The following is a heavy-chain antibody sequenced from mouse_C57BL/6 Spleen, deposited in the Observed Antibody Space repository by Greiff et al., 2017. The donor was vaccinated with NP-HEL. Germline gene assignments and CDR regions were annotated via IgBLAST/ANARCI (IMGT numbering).Heavy chain of an antibody. CDR2: IYPGDGDT. J-gene: IGHJ4*01. CDR1: GYAFSSYW. V-gene: IGHV1-80*01. D-gene: IGHD3-1*01. Sequence: QVQLQQSGAELVKPGASVKISCKASGYAFSSYWMNWVKQRPGKGLEWIGQIYPGDGDTNYNGKFKGKATLTADKSSSTAYMQLSSLTSEDSAVYFCARVVSEGYMDYWGQGTSVTVSS. CDR3: ARVVSEGYMDY.